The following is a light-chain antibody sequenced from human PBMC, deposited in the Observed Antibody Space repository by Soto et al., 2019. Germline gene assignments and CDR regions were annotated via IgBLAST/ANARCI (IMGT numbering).Light chain of an antibody. CDR1: SSDVGGYNY. CDR2: DVS. CDR3: SSYTSSSKGV. Sequence: QSALTQPASVSGSPGQSITISCTGTSSDVGGYNYVSWYQQHPGKAPKLMIYDVSNRPSGVSKRFSGSKSGNTASLTISGLQAEDEADYYCSSYTSSSKGVFGGGTKLTVL. V-gene: IGLV2-14*01. J-gene: IGLJ2*01.